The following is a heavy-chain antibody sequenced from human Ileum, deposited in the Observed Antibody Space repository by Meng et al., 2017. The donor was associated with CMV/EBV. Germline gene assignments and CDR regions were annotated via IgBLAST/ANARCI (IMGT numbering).Heavy chain of an antibody. V-gene: IGHV3-23*01. D-gene: IGHD2-2*02. Sequence: GESLKISCAASGFTFSGYAMSWVRQAPGKGLEWVSVISGSGGTDRYADSVKGRFTISRDNSENTLYLQMHSLRGDDTATYYCARHQIRELVPTSIGINFWGRGTVVTVSS. CDR3: ARHQIRELVPTSIGINF. CDR1: GFTFSGYA. J-gene: IGHJ3*01. CDR2: ISGSGGTD.